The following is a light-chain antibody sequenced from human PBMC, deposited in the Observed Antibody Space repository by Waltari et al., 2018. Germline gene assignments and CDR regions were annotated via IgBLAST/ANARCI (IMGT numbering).Light chain of an antibody. CDR2: GAS. J-gene: IGKJ4*01. CDR1: QSVRSN. V-gene: IGKV3-15*01. Sequence: IVMTQSPATLSVSPGERATLSCRASQSVRSNLVWYQQKPGQALRLLIYGASTRATGIPDRFSGSGSGTEFSLTISSLQSEDFAVYYCQQHNNWLTFGGGTKVEIK. CDR3: QQHNNWLT.